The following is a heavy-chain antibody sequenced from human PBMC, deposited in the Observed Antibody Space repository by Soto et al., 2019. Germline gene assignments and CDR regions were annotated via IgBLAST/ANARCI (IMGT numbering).Heavy chain of an antibody. CDR3: ARDIYSYGSVGTPDI. CDR1: GFTFSSQA. J-gene: IGHJ3*02. V-gene: IGHV3-30-3*01. CDR2: ISNDGNRQ. Sequence: GGSLRLSCAASGFTFSSQAMHWVRQAPGKGLEWVAAISNDGNRQLYADSVKDRFTISRDNSRNTLDLQMNNLRTEDTGVYFCARDIYSYGSVGTPDIWGQGTMVTVSS. D-gene: IGHD5-18*01.